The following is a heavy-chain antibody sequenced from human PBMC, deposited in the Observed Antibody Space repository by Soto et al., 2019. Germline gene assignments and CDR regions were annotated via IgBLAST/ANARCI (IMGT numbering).Heavy chain of an antibody. CDR2: IRFSGST. D-gene: IGHD2-15*01. V-gene: IGHV4-61*08. CDR3: ARGALGYCSGGSCYRYFDY. J-gene: IGHJ4*02. Sequence: QVQLQESGPGLVRPSETLSLTCTVSGGSISSGDFYWAWIRQPPGKGLEWIGYIRFSGSTNYNPSPKSRVTFSVDTSKNQFSLKMNSVTAADTAVYHCARGALGYCSGGSCYRYFDYWGQGTLVTVSS. CDR1: GGSISSGDFY.